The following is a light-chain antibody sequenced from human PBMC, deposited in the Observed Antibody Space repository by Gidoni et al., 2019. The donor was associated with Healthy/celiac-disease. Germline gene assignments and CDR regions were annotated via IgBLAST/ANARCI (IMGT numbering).Light chain of an antibody. J-gene: IGKJ5*01. Sequence: DIQLTQSPSFLSASVGDRVTITCWASQGISSYLAWYQQKPGKAPKLLIYAASTLQSGVPSRFSGSGSGTEFTLTISSLQPEDFATYYCQQLNSYAITFGQXTRLEIK. CDR1: QGISSY. CDR2: AAS. CDR3: QQLNSYAIT. V-gene: IGKV1-9*01.